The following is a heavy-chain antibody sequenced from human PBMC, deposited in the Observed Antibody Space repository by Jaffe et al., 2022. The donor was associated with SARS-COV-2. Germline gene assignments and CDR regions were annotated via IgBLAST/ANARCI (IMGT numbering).Heavy chain of an antibody. D-gene: IGHD6-13*01. CDR2: INHSGST. CDR3: ARGGVVGAAAGRGFDP. CDR1: GGSFSAYY. J-gene: IGHJ5*02. Sequence: QVQLQQWGAGLLKPSETLSLTCAVYGGSFSAYYWSWIRQSPGKGLEWIGEINHSGSTNYNPSLKSRVTISVGASKNQFSLKLSSVTAADTSVYYCARGGVVGAAAGRGFDPWGQGTLVTVSS. V-gene: IGHV4-34*01.